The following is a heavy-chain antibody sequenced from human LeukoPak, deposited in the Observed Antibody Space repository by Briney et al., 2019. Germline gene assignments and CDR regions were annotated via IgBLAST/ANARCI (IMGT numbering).Heavy chain of an antibody. CDR3: ARDWQWLGGGSEDYYYYYMDV. V-gene: IGHV1-69*06. J-gene: IGHJ6*03. CDR2: IIPIFGTA. Sequence: ASVKVSCEASGGTFSSYAISWVRQAPGQGLEWMGGIIPIFGTANYAQKFQGRVTITADKSTGTAYMELSSLRSEDTAVYYCARDWQWLGGGSEDYYYYYMDVWGKGTTVTVSS. D-gene: IGHD6-19*01. CDR1: GGTFSSYA.